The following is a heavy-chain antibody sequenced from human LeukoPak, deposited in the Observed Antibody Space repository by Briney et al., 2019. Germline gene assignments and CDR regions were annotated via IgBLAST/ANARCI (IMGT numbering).Heavy chain of an antibody. J-gene: IGHJ4*02. CDR3: ARRTALEQYFDY. CDR2: ITGGGGNT. D-gene: IGHD1/OR15-1a*01. CDR1: GFTFSSFA. V-gene: IGHV3-23*01. Sequence: GRSLRLSCAASGFTFSSFAMSWVRQAPGKGLEWASAITGGGGNTYYADSVKGRFTISRDNSKNTLYLQMNSMRADDTAVYYCARRTALEQYFDYWGQGTLVTVSS.